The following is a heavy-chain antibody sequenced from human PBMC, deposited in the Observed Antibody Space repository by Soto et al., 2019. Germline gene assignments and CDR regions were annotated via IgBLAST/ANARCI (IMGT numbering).Heavy chain of an antibody. CDR1: GYTFTDYY. CDR2: INPNNGDT. J-gene: IGHJ4*02. D-gene: IGHD3-16*01. CDR3: ARDLQTWGTY. Sequence: SVKFSCKASGYTFTDYYMHWVRQAPGQGLEWMGCINPNNGDTNYAQKIQGRVSMTRDTSISTAYMELSRLTSDDSAVYYCARDLQTWGTYWGQGTQVTVTS. V-gene: IGHV1-2*02.